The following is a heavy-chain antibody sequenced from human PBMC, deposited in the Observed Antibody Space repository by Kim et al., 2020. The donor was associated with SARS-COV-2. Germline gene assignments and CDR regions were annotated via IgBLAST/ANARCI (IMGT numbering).Heavy chain of an antibody. Sequence: GGSLRLSCAASGFTFSSYSMNWVRQAPGKGLEWVSSISSSSSYIYYADSVKGRFTISRDNAKNSLYLQMNSLRAEDTAVYYCARDRPRRTVRGVTDYYGMDVWGQGTTVTVSS. J-gene: IGHJ6*02. CDR3: ARDRPRRTVRGVTDYYGMDV. V-gene: IGHV3-21*01. CDR2: ISSSSSYI. D-gene: IGHD3-10*01. CDR1: GFTFSSYS.